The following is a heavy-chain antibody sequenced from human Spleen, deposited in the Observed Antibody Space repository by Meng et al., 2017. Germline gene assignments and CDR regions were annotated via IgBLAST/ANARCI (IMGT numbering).Heavy chain of an antibody. CDR2: IYHYGST. Sequence: QVQLQESGPGLVKPSQTLSLTCPVSGASISSGNWWSWVRQPPGKGLEWIGEIYHYGSTNWNPSLKSRVTISVDKSKNQFSLKVTSVTAADTAVYYCARRTYRSSSRDYFDNWGQGTLVTVSS. V-gene: IGHV4-4*02. J-gene: IGHJ4*02. CDR1: GASISSGNW. D-gene: IGHD6-6*01. CDR3: ARRTYRSSSRDYFDN.